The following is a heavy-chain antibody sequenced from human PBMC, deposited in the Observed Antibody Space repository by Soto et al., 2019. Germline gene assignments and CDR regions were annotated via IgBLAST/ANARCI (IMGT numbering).Heavy chain of an antibody. V-gene: IGHV3-48*02. CDR1: GFILTNHD. CDR3: ARDPGDNFGIDY. CDR2: INKRGVT. Sequence: EVQLVEAGGGLVQPGGSLRLSCAATGFILTNHDMNWVRQVPGKGLEWVSYINKRGVTHYADSVMGRFTISRDIAKNSIYMQMESLRDEDTALYYCARDPGDNFGIDYWGRGTLVTVSS. D-gene: IGHD3-3*01. J-gene: IGHJ4*02.